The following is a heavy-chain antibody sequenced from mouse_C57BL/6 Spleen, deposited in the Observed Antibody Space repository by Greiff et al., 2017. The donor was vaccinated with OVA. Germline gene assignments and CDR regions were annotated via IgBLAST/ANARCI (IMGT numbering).Heavy chain of an antibody. CDR1: GFSLTSYG. J-gene: IGHJ2*01. CDR3: ARNWYGYDGHYFDY. D-gene: IGHD2-2*01. CDR2: IWSGGST. Sequence: QVQLQQSGPGLAQPSQSLSITCTVSGFSLTSYGVHWVRQSPGKGLEWLGVIWSGGSTDYNAAFISRLSISKDNSKSQVFFKMNSLQADDTAIYYCARNWYGYDGHYFDYWGQGTTLTVSS. V-gene: IGHV2-2*01.